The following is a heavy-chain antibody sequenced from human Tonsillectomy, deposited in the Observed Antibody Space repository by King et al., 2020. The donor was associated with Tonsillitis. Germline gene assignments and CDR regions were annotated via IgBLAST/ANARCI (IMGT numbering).Heavy chain of an antibody. CDR3: AKDGFWSSSSK. D-gene: IGHD6-6*01. Sequence: VQLVESGGGLVQPGGSLRLSCAASGFTFRSYAMSWVRQAPGKGLEWVSAIRGSGGSTYYADSVKGRFTISRENSKNTLYLQMNSLRAEDTAVYCCAKDGFWSSSSKWGQGTLVTVSS. V-gene: IGHV3-23*04. J-gene: IGHJ4*02. CDR1: GFTFRSYA. CDR2: IRGSGGST.